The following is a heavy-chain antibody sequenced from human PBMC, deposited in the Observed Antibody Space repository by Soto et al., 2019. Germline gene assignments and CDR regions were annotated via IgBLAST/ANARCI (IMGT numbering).Heavy chain of an antibody. D-gene: IGHD3-16*01. CDR1: GGSISSTNW. V-gene: IGHV4-4*02. CDR3: ARLWGWSVDY. J-gene: IGHJ4*02. Sequence: SETLSLTCVVSGGSISSTNWWTWVRQPPGKRLEWIGEIYHNGSPTYSPSLRGRATISVDKSNNQFSLRLRSVTAADTAVYYCARLWGWSVDYWGQGTLVTVSS. CDR2: IYHNGSP.